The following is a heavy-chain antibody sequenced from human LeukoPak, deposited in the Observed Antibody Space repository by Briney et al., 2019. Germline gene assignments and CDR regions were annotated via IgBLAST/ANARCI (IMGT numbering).Heavy chain of an antibody. D-gene: IGHD2-15*01. V-gene: IGHV4-4*02. CDR1: GGSISSSNW. Sequence: SETLSLTCAVSGGSISSSNWWCWVRPPPGKGLEWIGEIYHSGSTNYNPSLKSRVTISVDKSKNQFSLKLCSVTAADTAVYYCARAPPDSDSCYPRGFDYWGQGTLVTVSS. CDR2: IYHSGST. CDR3: ARAPPDSDSCYPRGFDY. J-gene: IGHJ4*02.